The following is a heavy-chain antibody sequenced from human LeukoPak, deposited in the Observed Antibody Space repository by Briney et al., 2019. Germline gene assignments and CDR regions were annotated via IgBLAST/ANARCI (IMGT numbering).Heavy chain of an antibody. D-gene: IGHD3-10*01. CDR2: MNPNSGNT. J-gene: IGHJ3*02. CDR3: ARAQLWFGELDDAFDI. CDR1: GGTFSSYA. V-gene: IGHV1-8*02. Sequence: GASVKVSCKASGGTFSSYAISWVRQAPGQGLEWMGWMNPNSGNTGYAQKFQGRVTMTRNTSISTAYMELSSLRSEDTAVYYCARAQLWFGELDDAFDIWGQGTMVTVSS.